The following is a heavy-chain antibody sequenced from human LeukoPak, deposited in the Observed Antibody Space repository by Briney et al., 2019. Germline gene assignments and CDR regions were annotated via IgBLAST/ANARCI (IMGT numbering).Heavy chain of an antibody. CDR2: INHSGST. J-gene: IGHJ4*02. Sequence: SETLSLTCAVYGGSFSGYYWSWIRQPPGKGLEWIGEINHSGSTNYNPSLKSRVTISVDTSKNQFSLKLSSVTAADTAVYYCARTVDNDILTGFEQTYYFDYWGQGTLVTVSS. V-gene: IGHV4-34*01. CDR3: ARTVDNDILTGFEQTYYFDY. CDR1: GGSFSGYY. D-gene: IGHD3-9*01.